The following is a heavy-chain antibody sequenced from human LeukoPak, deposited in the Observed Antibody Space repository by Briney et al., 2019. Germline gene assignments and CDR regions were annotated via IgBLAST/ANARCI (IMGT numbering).Heavy chain of an antibody. J-gene: IGHJ4*02. V-gene: IGHV3-20*04. D-gene: IGHD3-10*01. Sequence: GGSLRLSCAASGFTFDDYGMSWVRQAPGKGLEWVSGINWNGGITAYADSVKGRFTISRDNAKNSLYLQMNSLRAEDTAVYYCAKDAGEGGSGSYLDYWGQGTLVTVSS. CDR2: INWNGGIT. CDR3: AKDAGEGGSGSYLDY. CDR1: GFTFDDYG.